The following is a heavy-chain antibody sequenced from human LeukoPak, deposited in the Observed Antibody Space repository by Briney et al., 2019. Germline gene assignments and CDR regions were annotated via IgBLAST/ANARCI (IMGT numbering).Heavy chain of an antibody. CDR3: ARVAINDYGDYFDY. J-gene: IGHJ4*02. D-gene: IGHD4-17*01. V-gene: IGHV3-48*03. CDR2: ISSSDSTI. Sequence: GGSLRLACAASGFTFSSYEMNWVRQAPGKGLEWVSYISSSDSTIYYADSVKGRFTISRDNAKNSLYLQMNSLRAEDTAVYYCARVAINDYGDYFDYWGQGTLVTVSS. CDR1: GFTFSSYE.